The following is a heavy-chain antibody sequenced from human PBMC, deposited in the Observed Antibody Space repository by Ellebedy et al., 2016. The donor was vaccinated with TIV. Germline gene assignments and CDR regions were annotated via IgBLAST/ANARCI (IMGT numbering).Heavy chain of an antibody. D-gene: IGHD2-15*01. J-gene: IGHJ4*02. CDR1: GGSVSSGSYY. Sequence: SETLSLXXTVSGGSVSSGSYYWSWIRQPPGKGLEWIGYIYYSGSTNYNPSLKSRVTISVDTSKNQLSLKLSSVTAADTAVYYCARGEDTLIPHYWGQGTLVTVSS. V-gene: IGHV4-61*01. CDR2: IYYSGST. CDR3: ARGEDTLIPHY.